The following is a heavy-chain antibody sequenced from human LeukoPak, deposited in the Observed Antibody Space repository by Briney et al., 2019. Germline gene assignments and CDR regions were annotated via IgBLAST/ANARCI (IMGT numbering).Heavy chain of an antibody. D-gene: IGHD4-23*01. CDR2: IKHDGSEK. Sequence: GGSLRLSCAASGFTFSRYWMSWVRQAPGKGLEWVANIKHDGSEKYYLDSVKGRFTISRDNAKNSLYLQMNSLRAEDTAVYYCASGGNHHDAFDIWGQGTMVTVSS. V-gene: IGHV3-7*01. J-gene: IGHJ3*02. CDR1: GFTFSRYW. CDR3: ASGGNHHDAFDI.